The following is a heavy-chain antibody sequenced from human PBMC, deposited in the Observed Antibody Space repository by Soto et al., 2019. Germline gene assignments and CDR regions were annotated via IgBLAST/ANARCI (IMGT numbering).Heavy chain of an antibody. CDR2: IWYDGSNK. J-gene: IGHJ4*02. Sequence: QVQLVESGGGVVQPGRSLRLSCAASGFTFSSYGMHWVRQAPGKGLEWVAVIWYDGSNKYYADSVKGRFTISRDNSKNTLYLQMNSLRAEDTAVYYCAGDYYDSSGYYYPFDYWGQGTLVTDSS. CDR1: GFTFSSYG. CDR3: AGDYYDSSGYYYPFDY. V-gene: IGHV3-33*01. D-gene: IGHD3-22*01.